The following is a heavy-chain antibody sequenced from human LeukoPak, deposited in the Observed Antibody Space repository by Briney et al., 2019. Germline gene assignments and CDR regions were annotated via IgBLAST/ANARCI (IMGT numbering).Heavy chain of an antibody. D-gene: IGHD3-10*01. CDR1: GFMFSGHW. CDR2: INSGGSST. Sequence: AGGSLRLSCAASGFMFSGHWMHWVRQVPGKGLVWVSRINSGGSSTAYADSVKGRFTISRDNAKNTLFLQMSSPRVEDTAVYYCARGADHGGSYYPDWGQGTRVTVSS. J-gene: IGHJ4*02. V-gene: IGHV3-74*01. CDR3: ARGADHGGSYYPD.